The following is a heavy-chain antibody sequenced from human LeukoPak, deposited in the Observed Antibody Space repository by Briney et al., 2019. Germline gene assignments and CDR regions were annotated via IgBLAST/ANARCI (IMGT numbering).Heavy chain of an antibody. CDR3: ASESPDGWGYYFEY. D-gene: IGHD5-24*01. CDR2: IYTSGSA. V-gene: IGHV4-4*07. Sequence: SETLSLTCTVAGVSISSYYWSWIRQPAGKGLEWIGRIYTSGSANYNPSLKGRVTMSPDTSKNQFSLKLSSVTAADTAVYYCASESPDGWGYYFEYWGQGTLVTVSS. J-gene: IGHJ4*02. CDR1: GVSISSYY.